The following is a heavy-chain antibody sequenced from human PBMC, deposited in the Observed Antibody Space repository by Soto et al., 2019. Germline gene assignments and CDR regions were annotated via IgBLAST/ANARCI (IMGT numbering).Heavy chain of an antibody. J-gene: IGHJ6*02. D-gene: IGHD6-6*01. CDR2: ISGSGGST. Sequence: GGSLRLSCAASGFTFSSYAMSWVRQAPGKGLEWVSAISGSGGSTYYADSVKGRFTISRDNSKNTLYLQMNSLRAEDTAVYYCAKDSSSSPYYYYGMDVWGQGTTGTGSS. V-gene: IGHV3-23*01. CDR3: AKDSSSSPYYYYGMDV. CDR1: GFTFSSYA.